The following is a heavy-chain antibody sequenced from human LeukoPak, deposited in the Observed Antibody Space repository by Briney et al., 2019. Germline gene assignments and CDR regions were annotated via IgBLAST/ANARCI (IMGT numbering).Heavy chain of an antibody. V-gene: IGHV3-53*01. J-gene: IGHJ6*02. CDR1: GFTVSSSY. Sequence: PGGSLRLSCAASGFTVSSSYMSWVRQAPGKGLEWVSVIYSGGSTYYADSVKGRFTISRDNSKNTLYLQMNSLRAEDTAVYYCARVKVWGTMVRGAHYYYYGMDVWGQGTTVTVSS. CDR2: IYSGGST. CDR3: ARVKVWGTMVRGAHYYYYGMDV. D-gene: IGHD3-10*01.